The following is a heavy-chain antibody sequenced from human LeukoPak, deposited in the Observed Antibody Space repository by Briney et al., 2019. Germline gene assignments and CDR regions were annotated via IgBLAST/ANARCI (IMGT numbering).Heavy chain of an antibody. J-gene: IGHJ4*02. CDR3: AKDLAGYYDSSGYYFDY. V-gene: IGHV3-23*01. CDR2: ISGSGGST. CDR1: GFTFSSYW. Sequence: GGSLRLSCAASGFTFSSYWMSWVRQAPGKGLEWVSAISGSGGSTYYADSVKGRFTISRDNSKNTLYLQMNSLRAEDTAVYYCAKDLAGYYDSSGYYFDYWGQGTLVTVSS. D-gene: IGHD3-22*01.